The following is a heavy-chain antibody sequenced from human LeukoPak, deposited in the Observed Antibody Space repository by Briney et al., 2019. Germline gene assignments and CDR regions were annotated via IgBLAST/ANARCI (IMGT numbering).Heavy chain of an antibody. V-gene: IGHV4-30-2*01. Sequence: PSETLSLTCTVSGGSISSGGYSWSWIRQPPGKGLEWIGYIYHSGSTYYNPSLKSRVTISVDRSKNQFSLKLSSVTAADTAVYYCARALYYDFWSGSTDAFDIWGQGTMVTVSS. CDR2: IYHSGST. D-gene: IGHD3-3*01. J-gene: IGHJ3*02. CDR3: ARALYYDFWSGSTDAFDI. CDR1: GGSISSGGYS.